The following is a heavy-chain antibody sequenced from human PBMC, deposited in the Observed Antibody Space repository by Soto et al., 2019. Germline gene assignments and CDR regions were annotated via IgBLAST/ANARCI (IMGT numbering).Heavy chain of an antibody. CDR2: IYSGGST. Sequence: VQLVESGGGLVQPGGSLRLSCAASGFTVSSNYMSWVRQAPGKGLEWVSVIYSGGSTYYADSVKGRFTISRHNSKNTLYLQMNSLRAEDTAVYYCARAGSSSSLSANYYFDYWGQGTLVTVSS. CDR3: ARAGSSSSLSANYYFDY. D-gene: IGHD6-6*01. J-gene: IGHJ4*02. CDR1: GFTVSSNY. V-gene: IGHV3-53*04.